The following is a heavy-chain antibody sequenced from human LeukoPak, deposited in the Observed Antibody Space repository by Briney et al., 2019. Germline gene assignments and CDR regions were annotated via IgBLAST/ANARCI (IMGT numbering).Heavy chain of an antibody. Sequence: GGSLRLSCAASGFTFSSYAMSWVRQAPGKELEWVALISYDGSNRDYADSVKGRFTISRDDSKNTLYLQMNSLRAEDTAVYYCARLKAVAGMNLPPDYWGQGTLVTVSS. CDR3: ARLKAVAGMNLPPDY. CDR1: GFTFSSYA. V-gene: IGHV3-30*04. CDR2: ISYDGSNR. J-gene: IGHJ4*02. D-gene: IGHD6-19*01.